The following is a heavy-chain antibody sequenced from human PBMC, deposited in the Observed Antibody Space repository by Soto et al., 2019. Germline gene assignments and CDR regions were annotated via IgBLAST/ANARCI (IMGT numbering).Heavy chain of an antibody. CDR2: MNPNSGNT. V-gene: IGHV1-8*01. CDR3: ARPLYYDFWSGYYSGFDY. J-gene: IGHJ4*02. CDR1: GYTFTSYD. Sequence: QVQLVQSGAEVKKPGASVKVSCKASGYTFTSYDIHWVRQATGQGLEWMGWMNPNSGNTGYAQKFQGRVTMTRNTSISTAYMELSSLRVEDTAVYYCARPLYYDFWSGYYSGFDYWGQGTLVTVSS. D-gene: IGHD3-3*01.